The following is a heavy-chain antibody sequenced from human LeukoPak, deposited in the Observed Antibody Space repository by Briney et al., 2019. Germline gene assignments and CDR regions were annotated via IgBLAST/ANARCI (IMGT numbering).Heavy chain of an antibody. Sequence: PGGSLRLSCAASGFTFSSYSMNWVRQAPGKGLEWVSAISGSGGSTYYADSVKGRFTISRDNSKNTLYLQMNSLRAEDTAVYYCAKDPIRGSMLYVDFDYWGQGTLVTVSS. CDR3: AKDPIRGSMLYVDFDY. V-gene: IGHV3-23*01. J-gene: IGHJ4*02. D-gene: IGHD3-10*01. CDR1: GFTFSSYS. CDR2: ISGSGGST.